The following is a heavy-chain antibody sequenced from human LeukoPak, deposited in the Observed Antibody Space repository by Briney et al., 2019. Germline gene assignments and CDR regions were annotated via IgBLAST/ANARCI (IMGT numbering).Heavy chain of an antibody. Sequence: GGSLRLSCAASGFTFNNYIMNWVRQAPGKGLEWVSYISGGSSFTYYVDSVKGRFTISRDNAKNSLYLQMNSLRAEDTAVYYCASLYGSGPNWFDPWGQGTLVTVSS. CDR3: ASLYGSGPNWFDP. V-gene: IGHV3-21*01. CDR2: ISGGSSFT. J-gene: IGHJ5*02. CDR1: GFTFNNYI. D-gene: IGHD3-10*01.